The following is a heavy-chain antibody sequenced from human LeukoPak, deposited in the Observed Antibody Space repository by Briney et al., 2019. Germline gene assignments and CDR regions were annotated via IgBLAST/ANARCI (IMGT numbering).Heavy chain of an antibody. CDR2: INPTGGST. J-gene: IGHJ4*02. Sequence: ASVKVSCKASGYTFPSYFMHWVRQAPGQGLEWMGIINPTGGSTTYAQKFQGRVTMTRDTSTSTVYMELSSLRSEDTAVYYCARRGGRARYCNSTSCYGGFDYWGQGTLVTVSS. D-gene: IGHD2-2*01. CDR3: ARRGGRARYCNSTSCYGGFDY. V-gene: IGHV1-46*01. CDR1: GYTFPSYF.